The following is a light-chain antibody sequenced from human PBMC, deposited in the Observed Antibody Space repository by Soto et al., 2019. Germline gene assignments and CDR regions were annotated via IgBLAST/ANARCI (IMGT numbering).Light chain of an antibody. Sequence: QSALTQPASVSGSPGQSITISCTGTSSDVGSYNLVSWYQQHAGKAPKLMIYDVRNRPSGISNRFSGSKSGNTASLTISGLQAEDEADYYCSSYTTSSTLYVFGTGTKVTVL. CDR2: DVR. CDR1: SSDVGSYNL. V-gene: IGLV2-14*02. CDR3: SSYTTSSTLYV. J-gene: IGLJ1*01.